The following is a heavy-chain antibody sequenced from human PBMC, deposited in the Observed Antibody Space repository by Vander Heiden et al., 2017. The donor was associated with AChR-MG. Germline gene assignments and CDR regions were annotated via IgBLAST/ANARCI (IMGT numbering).Heavy chain of an antibody. CDR1: GFPFPNLA. CDR3: AKRDILVGNYYYFGMDV. Sequence: EVQLLESGGGLVQPGGSLRLSCAASGFPFPNLAMTWVRQVPGKGLEWVSGISGSGGDIYYAESVKGRFTISRDNSMHTLYLQMNSLRVEDTAVYYCAKRDILVGNYYYFGMDVWGQGTTVTVSS. CDR2: ISGSGGDI. J-gene: IGHJ6*02. V-gene: IGHV3-23*01. D-gene: IGHD2-15*01.